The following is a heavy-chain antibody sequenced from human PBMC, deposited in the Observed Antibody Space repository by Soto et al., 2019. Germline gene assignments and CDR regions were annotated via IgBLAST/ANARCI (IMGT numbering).Heavy chain of an antibody. Sequence: EAHLVQSGGGLVKPGGSLKLSCEASGFTFGSHTMNWVRQAPGKGLEWVSSIDSRGTHTFYADSVKGRFTISRDNARNSLYLQMNSLGAEDTAVYYCTREVQPVIRREYDYWGQGALVTVSS. CDR2: IDSRGTHT. J-gene: IGHJ4*02. CDR1: GFTFGSHT. V-gene: IGHV3-21*01. CDR3: TREVQPVIRREYDY.